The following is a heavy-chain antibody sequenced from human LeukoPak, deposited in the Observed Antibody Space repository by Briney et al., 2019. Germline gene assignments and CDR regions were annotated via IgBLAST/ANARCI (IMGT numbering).Heavy chain of an antibody. J-gene: IGHJ4*02. D-gene: IGHD3-10*01. CDR2: IYYSGST. CDR3: ARRGTMVRGAFDY. CDR1: GGSISSSSYY. Sequence: SETLSLTCTVSGGSISSSSYYWGWIRQPPGKGLEWIGSIYYSGSTYYNPSLKSRVTISVDTSKNQFSLKLSSVTAADTAVYYCARRGTMVRGAFDYWGQGTLVTVSS. V-gene: IGHV4-39*01.